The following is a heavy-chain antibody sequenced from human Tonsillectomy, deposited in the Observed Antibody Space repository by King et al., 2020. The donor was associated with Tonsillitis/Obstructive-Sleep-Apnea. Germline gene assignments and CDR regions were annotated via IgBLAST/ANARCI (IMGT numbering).Heavy chain of an antibody. CDR2: IFGGGGT. V-gene: IGHV3-53*01. D-gene: IGHD3-22*01. CDR1: GFTVGRNY. Sequence: DVQLVESGGGLIQPGGSLRLSCAASGFTVGRNYMSWVRQAPGKGLEWVSVIFGGGGTYYADSVKGRFTISRDNSKNTLYLQMNSLRAEDTAVYYCAREDYYDRHRAFDIWGQGTMVTVSS. J-gene: IGHJ3*02. CDR3: AREDYYDRHRAFDI.